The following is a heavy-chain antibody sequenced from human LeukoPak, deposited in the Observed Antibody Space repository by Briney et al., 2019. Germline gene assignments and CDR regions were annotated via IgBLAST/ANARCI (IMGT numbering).Heavy chain of an antibody. V-gene: IGHV3-21*01. D-gene: IGHD3-22*01. Sequence: GGFLRLSCAASGFTFSSYSMNWVRQAPGEGLEWVSSISSSSSYIYYADSVKGRFTISRDNAKNSLYLQMNSLRAEDTAVYYCARSHQVSGSFDYWGQGTLVTVSS. CDR3: ARSHQVSGSFDY. J-gene: IGHJ4*02. CDR1: GFTFSSYS. CDR2: ISSSSSYI.